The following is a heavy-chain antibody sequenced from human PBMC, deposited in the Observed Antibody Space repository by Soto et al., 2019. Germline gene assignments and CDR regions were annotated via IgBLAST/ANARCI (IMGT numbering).Heavy chain of an antibody. V-gene: IGHV3-30*18. CDR1: GFTFSSYG. J-gene: IGHJ6*02. CDR3: AKILQLGDYAYYYYGMDV. Sequence: PGGSLRLSCAASGFTFSSYGMHWVRQAPGKGLEWVAVISYDGSNKYYADSVKGRFTISRDNSKNTLYLQMNSLRAEDTTVYYSAKILQLGDYAYYYYGMDVWGQGTTVTVSS. D-gene: IGHD4-17*01. CDR2: ISYDGSNK.